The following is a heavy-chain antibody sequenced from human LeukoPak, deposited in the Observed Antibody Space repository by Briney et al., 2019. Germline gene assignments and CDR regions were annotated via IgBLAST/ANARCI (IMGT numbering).Heavy chain of an antibody. CDR2: ISSNGSTI. CDR3: ARAPVGYGSGSYYNSRFFDY. J-gene: IGHJ4*02. V-gene: IGHV3-11*01. D-gene: IGHD3-10*01. CDR1: GFTFSDYY. Sequence: PGGSLRLSCAASGFTFSDYYMSWIRQAPGKGLEWVSYISSNGSTIYYADSVKGRFTISRDNAKNSLYLQMNSLRAEDTAVYYCARAPVGYGSGSYYNSRFFDYWGQGTLVTVSS.